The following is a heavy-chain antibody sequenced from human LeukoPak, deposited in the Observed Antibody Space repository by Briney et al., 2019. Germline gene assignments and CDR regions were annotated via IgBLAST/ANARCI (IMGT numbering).Heavy chain of an antibody. J-gene: IGHJ5*02. CDR1: SESFSGYY. CDR3: ARRVSGQLWSRLFDP. CDR2: INHSGST. D-gene: IGHD5-18*01. Sequence: SETLSLTCAIYSESFSGYYWSWIRQPPGKGLEWIGEINHSGSTNYNPSLKSRVTISVDTSKNQFSLKLSSVTAADTAVYYCARRVSGQLWSRLFDPWGQGTLVTVSS. V-gene: IGHV4-34*01.